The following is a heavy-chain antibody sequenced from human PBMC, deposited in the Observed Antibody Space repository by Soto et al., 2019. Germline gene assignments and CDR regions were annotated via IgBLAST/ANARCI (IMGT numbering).Heavy chain of an antibody. CDR2: IKSKTDGGTT. CDR3: TTDPTYYYGSGSLRAMDYFDY. Sequence: GGSLRLSCAASGFTFSNAWMSWVRQAPGKGLEWVGRIKSKTDGGTTDYAAPVKGRFTISRDDSKNTLYLQMNSLKTEDTAVYYCTTDPTYYYGSGSLRAMDYFDYWGQGTLVTVSS. CDR1: GFTFSNAW. J-gene: IGHJ4*02. V-gene: IGHV3-15*01. D-gene: IGHD3-10*01.